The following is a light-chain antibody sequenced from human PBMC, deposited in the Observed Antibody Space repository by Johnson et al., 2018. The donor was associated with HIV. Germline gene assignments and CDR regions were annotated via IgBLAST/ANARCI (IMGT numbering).Light chain of an antibody. V-gene: IGLV1-51*01. Sequence: QSVLTQPPSVSAAPGQKVTISCSGSSSNIGNNYVSWYQQLPGTAPKLLIYDNNKRPSGIPDRFSGFKSGTSATLGITGLQTVDEADYYCGTWDGSLSVGHVFGTGTKVTVL. J-gene: IGLJ1*01. CDR2: DNN. CDR3: GTWDGSLSVGHV. CDR1: SSNIGNNY.